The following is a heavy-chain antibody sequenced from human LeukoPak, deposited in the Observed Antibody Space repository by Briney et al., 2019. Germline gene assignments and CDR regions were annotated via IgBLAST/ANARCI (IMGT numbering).Heavy chain of an antibody. J-gene: IGHJ5*02. CDR3: ASAYCGGDCYLMRNWFDP. Sequence: SETLSLTCTVSGGSISSYYWSWIRQPPGKGLEWIGYIYYSGSTNYNPSLKSQVTISVDTSKNQFSLKLSSVTAADTAVYYCASAYCGGDCYLMRNWFDPWGQGTLVTVSS. CDR2: IYYSGST. V-gene: IGHV4-59*12. D-gene: IGHD2-21*02. CDR1: GGSISSYY.